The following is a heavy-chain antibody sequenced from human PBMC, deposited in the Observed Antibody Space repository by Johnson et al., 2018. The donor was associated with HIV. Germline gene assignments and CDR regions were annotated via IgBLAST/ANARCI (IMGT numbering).Heavy chain of an antibody. V-gene: IGHV3-20*04. D-gene: IGHD3-22*01. CDR1: GFTFDEYD. CDR2: INWNGSIP. CDR3: ARDTYYYDTSGYLTRPRAFDV. Sequence: VQLVESGGGVARPGGSLRLSCEASGFTFDEYDMSWVRQAPGKGLEWVSGINWNGSIPVSADSVKGRFTITRYNAKNFLYLQMNSLRAEDTALYYCARDTYYYDTSGYLTRPRAFDVWGQGTMVTVSS. J-gene: IGHJ3*01.